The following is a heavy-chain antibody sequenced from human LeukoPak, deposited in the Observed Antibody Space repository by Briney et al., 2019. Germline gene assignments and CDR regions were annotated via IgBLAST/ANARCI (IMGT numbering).Heavy chain of an antibody. CDR3: ARKRPNYFDY. V-gene: IGHV3-7*01. CDR2: INLDGSQK. Sequence: GGSLRLSCAASGFTFSSYAMSWVRQAPGKGPERVANINLDGSQKYYVDSVKGRFTISRDNAENSLYLQMNSLRAEDTALYYCARKRPNYFDYWGQGTLVTVSS. CDR1: GFTFSSYA. J-gene: IGHJ4*02.